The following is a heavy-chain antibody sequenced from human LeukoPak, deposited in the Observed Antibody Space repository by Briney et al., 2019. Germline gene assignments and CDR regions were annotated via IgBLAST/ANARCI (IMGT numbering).Heavy chain of an antibody. J-gene: IGHJ4*02. Sequence: SETLSLTCAVYGGSFSGYYWSWIRQPPGKGLEWIGEINHSGSTNYNPSLKSRVTISVDTSKNQFSLELSSVTAADTAVYYCARRGGTYYDILTGYYRPLSFDYWGQGTLVTVSS. CDR1: GGSFSGYY. V-gene: IGHV4-34*01. CDR2: INHSGST. CDR3: ARRGGTYYDILTGYYRPLSFDY. D-gene: IGHD3-9*01.